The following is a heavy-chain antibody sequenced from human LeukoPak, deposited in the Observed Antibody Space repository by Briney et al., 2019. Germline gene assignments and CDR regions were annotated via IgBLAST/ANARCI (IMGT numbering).Heavy chain of an antibody. CDR1: GYTFTSYG. V-gene: IGHV1-18*01. Sequence: GASVKVSCKASGYTFTSYGISWVRQAPGQGLEWMGWISAYDGNTNYAQKLQGRVTMTTDTSTSTAYMELRSLRSDDTAVYYWARDLLLWFGEKSLLQNLMGVWGQGTTVTVSS. CDR3: ARDLLLWFGEKSLLQNLMGV. D-gene: IGHD3-10*01. CDR2: ISAYDGNT. J-gene: IGHJ6*02.